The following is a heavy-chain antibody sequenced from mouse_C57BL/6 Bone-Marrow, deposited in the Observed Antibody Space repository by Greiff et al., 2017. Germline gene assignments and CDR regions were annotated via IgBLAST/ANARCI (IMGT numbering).Heavy chain of an antibody. J-gene: IGHJ4*01. D-gene: IGHD2-2*01. Sequence: QVQLQQSGAELARPGASVKLSCKASGYTFTSYGISWVKQRTGQGLEWIGEIYPRSGNTYYNEKFKGKATLTADKSSSTAYMELRSLTSEDAAVYFCAREGYYYAMDYWGQGTSVTVSS. CDR1: GYTFTSYG. CDR3: AREGYYYAMDY. CDR2: IYPRSGNT. V-gene: IGHV1-81*01.